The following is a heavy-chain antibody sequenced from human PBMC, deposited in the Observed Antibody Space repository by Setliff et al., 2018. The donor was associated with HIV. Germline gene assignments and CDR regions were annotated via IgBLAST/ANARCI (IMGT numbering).Heavy chain of an antibody. CDR3: ARTIAAAGESPHPLYYFDY. V-gene: IGHV4-59*01. CDR1: GGSISSYY. D-gene: IGHD6-13*01. CDR2: IYYSGST. Sequence: PSETLSLTCTVSGGSISSYYWSWIRQPPGKGLEWIGYIYYSGSTNYNPSLKSRVTISVDTSKNQFSLKLSSVTAADTAVYYCARTIAAAGESPHPLYYFDYWGQGTLVIVSS. J-gene: IGHJ4*02.